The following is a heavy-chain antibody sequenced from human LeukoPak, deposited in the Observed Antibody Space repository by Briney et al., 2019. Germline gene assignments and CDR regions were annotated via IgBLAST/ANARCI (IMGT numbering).Heavy chain of an antibody. CDR1: GYSFTRYW. V-gene: IGHV5-51*01. Sequence: GESLKISWKGSGYSFTRYWIGWVRQMPGKGLEWMGIIYPGGSDTRYSPSFQGQVTISADKSISTAYLQWSSLKASDTAMYYCARQRITMVRGVKQCYFDSWGQGTLVTVSS. J-gene: IGHJ4*02. D-gene: IGHD3-10*01. CDR2: IYPGGSDT. CDR3: ARQRITMVRGVKQCYFDS.